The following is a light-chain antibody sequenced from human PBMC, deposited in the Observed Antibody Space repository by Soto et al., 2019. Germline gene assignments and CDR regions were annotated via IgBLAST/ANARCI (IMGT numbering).Light chain of an antibody. J-gene: IGKJ2*01. CDR2: DAS. CDR1: QSISYK. V-gene: IGKV1-5*01. CDR3: QQYHTYSYT. Sequence: DIQMTQSPSTLSAFVGDRVTITCRASQSISYKLAWYQHKPGKAPKLLIYDASGLQSGVPSRFSGSGSGTEFTLTISSLQPDDFATYFCQQYHTYSYTFGQGTKLEIK.